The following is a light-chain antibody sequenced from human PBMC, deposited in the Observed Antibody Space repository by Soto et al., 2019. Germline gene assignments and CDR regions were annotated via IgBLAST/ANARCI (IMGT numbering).Light chain of an antibody. CDR3: HTWGTGIHV. V-gene: IGLV4-69*01. Sequence: QPGLTQSPSASASLGASVKLTCTLSSGHSSYAIAWHQQQPEKGPRYLMKLNSDGSHNRGDGIPDRFSGSSSGAERYLTISGLQSEDDADYYCHTWGTGIHVFGGGTQLAV. CDR2: LNSDGSH. CDR1: SGHSSYA. J-gene: IGLJ3*02.